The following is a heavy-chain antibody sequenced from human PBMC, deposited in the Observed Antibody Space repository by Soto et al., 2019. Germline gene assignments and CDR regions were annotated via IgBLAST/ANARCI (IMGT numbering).Heavy chain of an antibody. D-gene: IGHD3-3*01. J-gene: IGHJ5*02. V-gene: IGHV4-4*07. CDR2: IYSSGTT. CDR3: ARGQRFSDWFDP. Sequence: SSETLSLTCTVSGGSISGYYWTWIRQPAGKGLEWIGRIYSSGTTKYSPSLKSRVTMSLDTSKNQFSLRLSSVTATDTAVYYCARGQRFSDWFDPWGPGTLVTSPQ. CDR1: GGSISGYY.